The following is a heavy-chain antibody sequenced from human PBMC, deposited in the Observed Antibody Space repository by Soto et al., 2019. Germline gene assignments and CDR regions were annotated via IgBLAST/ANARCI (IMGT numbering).Heavy chain of an antibody. CDR1: GGSISSGGYS. CDR2: IYHSGST. V-gene: IGHV4-30-2*01. D-gene: IGHD7-27*01. J-gene: IGHJ3*02. CDR3: ARGPNWGCISGAFDI. Sequence: QLQLQESGSGLVKPSQTLSLTCAVSGGSISSGGYSWSWIRQPPGKGLEWIGYIYHSGSTYYNPSLKSRVTISVDRSKNQFYLKLSSVTAADTAVYYCARGPNWGCISGAFDIWGQGTMVTVSS.